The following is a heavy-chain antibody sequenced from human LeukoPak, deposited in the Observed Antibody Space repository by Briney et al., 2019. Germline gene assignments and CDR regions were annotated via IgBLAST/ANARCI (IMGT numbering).Heavy chain of an antibody. CDR3: ASGIAEVLLWFRELFGLNY. Sequence: GGSLRLSCAASGFTFSGAWMHWVRQAPGKGLVWVSRINDDGTSTRYADSVKGRFTISRDNAKNSLYLQMNSLRAEDTAVYYCASGIAEVLLWFRELFGLNYWGQGTLVTVSS. J-gene: IGHJ4*02. CDR2: INDDGTST. V-gene: IGHV3-74*01. D-gene: IGHD3-10*01. CDR1: GFTFSGAW.